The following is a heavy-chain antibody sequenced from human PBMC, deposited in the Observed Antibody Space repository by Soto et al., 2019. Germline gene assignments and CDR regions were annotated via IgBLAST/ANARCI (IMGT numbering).Heavy chain of an antibody. D-gene: IGHD6-19*01. J-gene: IGHJ5*02. CDR3: ARDRGGRPRIAVAGPGGFDP. V-gene: IGHV3-30-3*01. CDR2: ISYDGSNK. Sequence: PGGSLRLSCAASGFTFSSYAMHWVRQAPGKGLEWVAVISYDGSNKYYADSVKGRFTISRDNSKNTLYLQMNSLRAEDTAVYYCARDRGGRPRIAVAGPGGFDPWGQGTLVTVSS. CDR1: GFTFSSYA.